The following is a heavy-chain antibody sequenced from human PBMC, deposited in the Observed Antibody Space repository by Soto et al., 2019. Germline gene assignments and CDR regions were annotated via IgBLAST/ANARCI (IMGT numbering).Heavy chain of an antibody. CDR2: IYYSGST. V-gene: IGHV4-30-4*01. D-gene: IGHD5-18*01. CDR1: GGSISSGDYY. J-gene: IGHJ6*02. Sequence: QVQLQESGPGLVKPSQTLSLTCTVSGGSISSGDYYWSWIRQPPGKGLEWIGYIYYSGSTYYNPSLKSRVTISVDTSKNRFSLKLSSVTAADTAVYYCARGHTAMATIYYGMDVWGQGTTVTVSS. CDR3: ARGHTAMATIYYGMDV.